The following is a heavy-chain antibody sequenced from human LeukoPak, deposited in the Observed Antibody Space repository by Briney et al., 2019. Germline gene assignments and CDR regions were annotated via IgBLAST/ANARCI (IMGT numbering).Heavy chain of an antibody. D-gene: IGHD6-19*01. CDR1: GGSICSYY. CDR2: IYYSGST. Sequence: TSETLSLTCTVAGGSICSYYWSWIRQPPGKGLEWIGYIYYSGSTNYNPSLKSRVTISVDTSKNQFSLKLSSVTAADTAVYYCARHGYSSGSLAWFDPWGQGTQVTVSS. J-gene: IGHJ5*02. V-gene: IGHV4-59*01. CDR3: ARHGYSSGSLAWFDP.